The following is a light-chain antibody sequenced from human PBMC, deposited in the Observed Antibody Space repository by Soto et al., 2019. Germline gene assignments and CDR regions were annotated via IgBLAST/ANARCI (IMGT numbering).Light chain of an antibody. CDR1: QNIGDW. V-gene: IGKV1-5*01. CDR2: HAS. J-gene: IGKJ1*01. Sequence: DIQMTQSPSTLPSFVGGRLTITCRASQNIGDWLAWYRQKPGTAPKLLIYHASTLVSGVPSRFSGSGSGTEFTLTISSMQPDDFTTYFCHQYDTYSFCQGTKVDIK. CDR3: HQYDTYS.